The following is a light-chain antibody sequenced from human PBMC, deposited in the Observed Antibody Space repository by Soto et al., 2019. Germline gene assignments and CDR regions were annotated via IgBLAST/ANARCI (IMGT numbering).Light chain of an antibody. Sequence: DIQMTQSPSSLSASLGDRVTITCRASQSISSYLNWYQQKPGKAPKLLIYTASSLQSGVSSRFSGSGSGTDFTLTINGLQPEDFATYYCQQSYSSPLTFGGGTKVEIK. CDR1: QSISSY. V-gene: IGKV1-39*01. CDR3: QQSYSSPLT. J-gene: IGKJ4*01. CDR2: TAS.